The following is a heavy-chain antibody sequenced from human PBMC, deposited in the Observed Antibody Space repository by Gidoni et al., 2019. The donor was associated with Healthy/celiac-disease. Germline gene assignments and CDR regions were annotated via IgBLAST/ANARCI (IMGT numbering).Heavy chain of an antibody. J-gene: IGHJ5*02. V-gene: IGHV3-11*01. CDR3: ASWVTMVRGSDTWFDP. Sequence: QVQLVESGGGLVKPGGSLRLSCAASGFTFSDYYMSWIRQAPGKGLEWVSYICSSGSTIYYADSVKGRFTISRDNAKNSLYLQMNSLRAEDTAVYYCASWVTMVRGSDTWFDPWGQGTLVTVSS. D-gene: IGHD3-10*01. CDR1: GFTFSDYY. CDR2: ICSSGSTI.